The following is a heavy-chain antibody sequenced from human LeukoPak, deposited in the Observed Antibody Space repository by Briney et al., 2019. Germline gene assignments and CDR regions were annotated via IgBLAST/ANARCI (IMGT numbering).Heavy chain of an antibody. V-gene: IGHV1-69*04. CDR3: ARGRYDSSGYY. CDR2: IIPILGIA. Sequence: SVKVSCKASGGTFTSYAISWVRQAPGQGLEWMGRIIPILGIANYAQKFQGRVTITADKYTSTAYMELSSLRSEDTAVYYCARGRYDSSGYYWGQGTLVTVSS. CDR1: GGTFTSYA. J-gene: IGHJ4*02. D-gene: IGHD3-22*01.